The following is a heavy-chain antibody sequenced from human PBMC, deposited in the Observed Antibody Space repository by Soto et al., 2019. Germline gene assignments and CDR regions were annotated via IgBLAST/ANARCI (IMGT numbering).Heavy chain of an antibody. J-gene: IGHJ4*02. V-gene: IGHV1-18*01. CDR3: ARDTSHSFDY. CDR1: GYTFNTYF. D-gene: IGHD2-2*01. CDR2: SSPYNGNT. Sequence: HVQLVQSGGELKKPGASVKVSCNTSGYTFNTYFISWVRQAPGQGLEWMGWSSPYNGNTKYGEKFQGRVTMTTDTFTMTAYMELRNLRFDDTAVYYCARDTSHSFDYWGQGTLVTVSS.